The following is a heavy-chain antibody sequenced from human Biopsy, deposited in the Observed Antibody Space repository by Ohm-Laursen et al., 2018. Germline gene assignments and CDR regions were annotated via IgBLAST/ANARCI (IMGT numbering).Heavy chain of an antibody. CDR3: ARDSGILNYGNFKYYHYYGMDV. CDR1: GGSFTGHY. D-gene: IGHD4-11*01. CDR2: ISYTGYT. V-gene: IGHV4-59*11. J-gene: IGHJ6*02. Sequence: SETLSLTCTVSGGSFTGHYWSWIRQPPGKGLGWIGHISYTGYTSYNASLKSRVTISVDTSRNHFSLRLSSLTAADTAVYYCARDSGILNYGNFKYYHYYGMDVWGQGTKVTVSS.